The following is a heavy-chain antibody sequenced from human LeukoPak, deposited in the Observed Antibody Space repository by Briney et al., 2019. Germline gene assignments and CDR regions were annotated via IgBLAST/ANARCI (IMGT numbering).Heavy chain of an antibody. CDR1: GYTLTELF. D-gene: IGHD1-7*01. V-gene: IGHV1-24*01. CDR2: FDPEDGET. CDR3: ATGGHNWNSGDFDY. J-gene: IGHJ4*02. Sequence: GASVKVSCKVSGYTLTELFMHWVRQAPGKGLEWMGGFDPEDGETIYAQKFQGRVTMTEDTSTDTAYMELSSLRSEDTAVYYCATGGHNWNSGDFDYWGQGTLVTVS.